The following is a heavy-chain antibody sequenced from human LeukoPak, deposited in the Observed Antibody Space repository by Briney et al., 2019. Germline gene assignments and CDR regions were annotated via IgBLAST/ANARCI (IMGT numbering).Heavy chain of an antibody. CDR1: GYSISSGYY. Sequence: ETLSLTCTVSGYSISSGYYWGWIRQPPGKGLEWIGSIYHSGSTYYNPSLKSRVTISVDTSKNQFSLKLSSVTAADTAVYYCARGAGIAARRAFDIWGQGTMVTVSS. V-gene: IGHV4-38-2*02. D-gene: IGHD6-6*01. J-gene: IGHJ3*02. CDR3: ARGAGIAARRAFDI. CDR2: IYHSGST.